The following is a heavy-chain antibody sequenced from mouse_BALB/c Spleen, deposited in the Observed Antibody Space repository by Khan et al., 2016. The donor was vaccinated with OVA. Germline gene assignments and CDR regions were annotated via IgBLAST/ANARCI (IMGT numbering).Heavy chain of an antibody. CDR1: GYSITSDYA. CDR3: ARDGSRYNYAMDY. D-gene: IGHD2-3*01. J-gene: IGHJ4*01. CDR2: ISPSGST. V-gene: IGHV3-2*02. Sequence: VQLKESGPGLVKPSQSLSLTCTVTGYSITSDYAWNWIRQFPGNKLEWMGYISPSGSTNYNPALKSRIPITRDTSKNQFYLQLNSVTTEDTATYYCARDGSRYNYAMDYWGQGTSVTVSS.